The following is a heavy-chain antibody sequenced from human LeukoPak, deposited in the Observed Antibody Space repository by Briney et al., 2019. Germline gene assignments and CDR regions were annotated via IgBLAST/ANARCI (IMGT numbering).Heavy chain of an antibody. J-gene: IGHJ6*04. D-gene: IGHD2-2*01. V-gene: IGHV4-34*01. CDR1: GGSFSGYY. CDR2: INHSGST. CDR3: ARGEFVVPAALDV. Sequence: SETLSLTCAVYGGSFSGYYWSWIRQPPGKGLEWIGEINHSGSTNYNPSLKSRVTISVDTSKNQFSPKLSSVTAADTAVYYCARGEFVVPAALDVWGKGTTVTVSS.